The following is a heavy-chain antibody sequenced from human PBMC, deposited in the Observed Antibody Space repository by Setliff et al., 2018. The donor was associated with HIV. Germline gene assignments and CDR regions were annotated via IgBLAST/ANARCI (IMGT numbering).Heavy chain of an antibody. Sequence: GASVKVSCKASGYTFTGYYMHWVRQAPGQGLEWMGWINPNSGGTNYAQKFQGRVTMTRDTSISTAYTELSRLRSDDTAVYYCTRETLRWKSRAFDIWGQGTMVTVSS. J-gene: IGHJ3*02. V-gene: IGHV1-2*02. CDR2: INPNSGGT. CDR3: TRETLRWKSRAFDI. CDR1: GYTFTGYY. D-gene: IGHD4-17*01.